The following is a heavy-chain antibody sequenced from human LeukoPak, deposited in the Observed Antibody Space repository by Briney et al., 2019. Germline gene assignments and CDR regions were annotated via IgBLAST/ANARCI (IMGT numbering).Heavy chain of an antibody. J-gene: IGHJ4*02. CDR3: ARVVRDYFDY. CDR2: IYHSGST. Sequence: SETLSLTCTVSGGSISSRSYSWSWIRQPPGKGLEWIGYIYHSGSTYYNPSLKSRVTISVDRSKNQFSLKLSSVTAADTAVYYCARVVRDYFDYWGQGTLVTVSS. V-gene: IGHV4-30-2*01. CDR1: GGSISSRSYS. D-gene: IGHD3-10*01.